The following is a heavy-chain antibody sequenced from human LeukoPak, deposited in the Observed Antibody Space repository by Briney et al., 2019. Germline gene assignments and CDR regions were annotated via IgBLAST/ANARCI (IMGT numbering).Heavy chain of an antibody. Sequence: ASVKVSCKASGGTFSSYAISWVRQAPGQGLEWMGGIIPIFSTANYAQKFQGRVTITTDESTSTAYMELSSLRSEDTAVYYCASGSSGWYRNEGYYDYWGQGTLVTVSS. CDR1: GGTFSSYA. CDR2: IIPIFSTA. D-gene: IGHD6-19*01. V-gene: IGHV1-69*05. CDR3: ASGSSGWYRNEGYYDY. J-gene: IGHJ4*02.